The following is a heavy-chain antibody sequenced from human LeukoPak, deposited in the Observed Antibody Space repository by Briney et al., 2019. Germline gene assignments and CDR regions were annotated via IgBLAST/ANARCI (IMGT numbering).Heavy chain of an antibody. D-gene: IGHD2-2*01. CDR3: ARSVIYCSSTSCSSDAFDI. CDR1: GGSISSYY. CDR2: IYASGNT. V-gene: IGHV4-4*07. J-gene: IGHJ3*02. Sequence: PSETLSLTCTVSGGSISSYYWSWVRQPAGKGLEWIGRIYASGNTNYNPSLKGRVTMTVDTSKNQFSLKLSSVTAADTAVYYCARSVIYCSSTSCSSDAFDIWGQGTMVTVSS.